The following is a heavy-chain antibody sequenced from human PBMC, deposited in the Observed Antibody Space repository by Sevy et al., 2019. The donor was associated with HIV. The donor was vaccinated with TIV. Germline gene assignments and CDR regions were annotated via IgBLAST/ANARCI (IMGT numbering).Heavy chain of an antibody. CDR2: IGTVGDT. D-gene: IGHD2-2*01. V-gene: IGHV3-13*01. CDR3: ARGGDIVVVPAVWGYMDV. CDR1: GFTFSSYD. Sequence: GGSLRLSCAASGFTFSSYDMHWVRQATGKGLEWVSTIGTVGDTYYPGSVKGRFTISRENAKNSLYLQMNSLRAGDTAVYYCARGGDIVVVPAVWGYMDVWGKGTTVTVSS. J-gene: IGHJ6*03.